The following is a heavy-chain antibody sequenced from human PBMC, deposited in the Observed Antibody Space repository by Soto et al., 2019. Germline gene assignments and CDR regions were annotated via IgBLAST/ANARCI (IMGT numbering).Heavy chain of an antibody. J-gene: IGHJ4*02. CDR2: ISYDGSNK. Sequence: GGSLRLSCAASGFTFSSYGMHWVRQAPGKGLEWVAVISYDGSNKYYADSVKGRFTISRDNSKNTLYLQMNSLRAEDTAVYYCAKISGGSWEYYFDYWGQGTLVTVSS. CDR1: GFTFSSYG. V-gene: IGHV3-30*18. D-gene: IGHD2-15*01. CDR3: AKISGGSWEYYFDY.